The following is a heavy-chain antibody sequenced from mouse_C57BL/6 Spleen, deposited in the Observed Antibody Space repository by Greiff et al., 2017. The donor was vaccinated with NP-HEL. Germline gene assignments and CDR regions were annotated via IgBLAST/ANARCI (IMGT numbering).Heavy chain of an antibody. CDR1: GSTFTSYW. J-gene: IGHJ2*01. Sequence: VHLQQPGAELVRPGSSVKLSCKASGSTFTSYWMDWVKQRPGQGLEWIGNIYPSDSETNYNQKFKDKATLTVDKSSSTAYMQLSSLTSEDSAVCYCARRGLGRYFDYWGQGTTLTVSS. V-gene: IGHV1-61*01. CDR3: ARRGLGRYFDY. CDR2: IYPSDSET. D-gene: IGHD4-1*01.